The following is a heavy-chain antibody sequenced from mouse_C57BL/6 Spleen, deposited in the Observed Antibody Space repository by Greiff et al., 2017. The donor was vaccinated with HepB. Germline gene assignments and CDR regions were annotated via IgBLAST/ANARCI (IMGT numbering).Heavy chain of an antibody. Sequence: EVQRVESGEGLVKPGGSLKLSCAASGFTFSSYAMSWVRQTPEKRLEWVAYISSGGDYIYYADTVKGRFTISRDNARNTLYLQMSSLKSEDTAMYYCTRAYDGYSGNFDYWGQGTTLTVSS. J-gene: IGHJ2*01. D-gene: IGHD2-3*01. CDR3: TRAYDGYSGNFDY. V-gene: IGHV5-9-1*02. CDR2: ISSGGDYI. CDR1: GFTFSSYA.